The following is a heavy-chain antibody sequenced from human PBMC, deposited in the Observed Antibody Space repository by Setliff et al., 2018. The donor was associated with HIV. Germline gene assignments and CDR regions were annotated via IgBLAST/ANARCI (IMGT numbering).Heavy chain of an antibody. V-gene: IGHV4-39*02. D-gene: IGHD3-3*01. CDR2: IYYNTRT. CDR3: AGNQNWNGYAFPYIDV. J-gene: IGHJ6*03. Sequence: SETLSLTCNVSGGSMSSSSFYWAWLRQPPGKEPEWIASIYYNTRTYYNLSLRSRVTISVDTSKNLFSLKMTSVTAADTAVYYCAGNQNWNGYAFPYIDVWGKGTTVTVSS. CDR1: GGSMSSSSFY.